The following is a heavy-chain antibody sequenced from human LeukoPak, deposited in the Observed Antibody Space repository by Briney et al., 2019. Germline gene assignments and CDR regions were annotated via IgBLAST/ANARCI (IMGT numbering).Heavy chain of an antibody. CDR2: ISNTGSTI. D-gene: IGHD3-10*01. J-gene: IGHJ1*01. V-gene: IGHV3-11*01. CDR1: GFTLSNYH. CDR3: ARRFRGVLEY. Sequence: GGSLRLSCAASGFTLSNYHMSWIRQAPGKGLEWVSYISNTGSTIYYADSVKGRFTISRDSAKTSLYLQMNSLRAEDSAVYYCARRFRGVLEYWGQGTLVTVSS.